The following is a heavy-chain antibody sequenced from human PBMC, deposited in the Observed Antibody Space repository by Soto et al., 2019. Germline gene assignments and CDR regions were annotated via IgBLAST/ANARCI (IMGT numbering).Heavy chain of an antibody. J-gene: IGHJ5*02. V-gene: IGHV3-23*01. CDR1: GFTFSSYA. Sequence: GGSLRLSCAASGFTFSSYAMSWVRQAPGKGLEWVPAISGSGGSTYYADSVKGRLPISRDNSKNTLYLKMNSLRAEDTAVYYCAKVAAAAGTSWFDPWGQGTLVTVSS. D-gene: IGHD6-13*01. CDR3: AKVAAAAGTSWFDP. CDR2: ISGSGGST.